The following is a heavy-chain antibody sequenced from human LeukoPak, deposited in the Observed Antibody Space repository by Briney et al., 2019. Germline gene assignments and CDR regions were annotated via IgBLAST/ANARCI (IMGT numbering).Heavy chain of an antibody. Sequence: ASVKVSCKASGYTFTSYAMHWVRQAPGQRLEWMGWINAGNGNTKYSQKFQGRVTITRDTSASTAYMELSSLRSEDTAVYYCARGPYCSSTSCYTPHYYYYGMDVWGQGTTVTVSS. J-gene: IGHJ6*02. V-gene: IGHV1-3*01. D-gene: IGHD2-2*02. CDR1: GYTFTSYA. CDR2: INAGNGNT. CDR3: ARGPYCSSTSCYTPHYYYYGMDV.